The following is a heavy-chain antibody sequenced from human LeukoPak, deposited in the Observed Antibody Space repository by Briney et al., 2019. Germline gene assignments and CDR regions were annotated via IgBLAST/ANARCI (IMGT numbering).Heavy chain of an antibody. Sequence: ALVKVSCKASGGTFSSYAISWVRQAPGQGLEWMGRIIPILGIANYAQKFQGRVTITADKSTSTAYMELSSLRSEDTAVYYCARATMVRGVILDYWGQGTLVTVSS. J-gene: IGHJ4*02. V-gene: IGHV1-69*04. CDR2: IIPILGIA. CDR1: GGTFSSYA. CDR3: ARATMVRGVILDY. D-gene: IGHD3-10*01.